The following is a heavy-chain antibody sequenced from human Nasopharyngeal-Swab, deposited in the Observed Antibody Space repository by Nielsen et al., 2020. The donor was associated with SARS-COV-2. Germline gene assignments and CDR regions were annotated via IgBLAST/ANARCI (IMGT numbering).Heavy chain of an antibody. D-gene: IGHD5-12*01. V-gene: IGHV4-59*12. J-gene: IGHJ5*02. CDR3: ARDRVYSGYDYSLNWFDP. CDR2: MFKSGYT. Sequence: WIRQPPGKGLEWIGYMFKSGYTNYNPSLKSRPTISVDTSKNQFSLKLSSVTAADTAVYYCARDRVYSGYDYSLNWFDPWGQGTLVTVSS.